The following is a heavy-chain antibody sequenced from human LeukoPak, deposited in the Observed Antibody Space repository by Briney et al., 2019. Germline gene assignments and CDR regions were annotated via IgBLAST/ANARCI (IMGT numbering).Heavy chain of an antibody. Sequence: SQTLSLTCTVSGGSISSGDYYWSWIRQPPGKGLEWIGYIYYSGSTYYNPSLKSRVTISVDTSKNQFSLKLSSVTAADTAVYYCARAQRGSDDAFDIWGQGTLVTVSS. V-gene: IGHV4-30-4*01. CDR1: GGSISSGDYY. CDR2: IYYSGST. CDR3: ARAQRGSDDAFDI. D-gene: IGHD3-10*01. J-gene: IGHJ3*02.